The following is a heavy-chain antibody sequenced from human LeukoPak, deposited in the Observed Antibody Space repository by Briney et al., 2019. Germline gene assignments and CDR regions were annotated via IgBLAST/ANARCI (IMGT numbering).Heavy chain of an antibody. J-gene: IGHJ4*02. D-gene: IGHD2-21*01. CDR2: IRYDGSNK. V-gene: IGHV3-30*02. Sequence: PGGSLRLSCAASGFTFSSYGMHWVRQAPGKGLEWVAFIRYDGSNKYYADSVKGRFTISRDNSKNTLYLQMNSLRAEDTAVYYCAKGEGGVPYCGGDCYFDYWGQGTLVTVSS. CDR3: AKGEGGVPYCGGDCYFDY. CDR1: GFTFSSYG.